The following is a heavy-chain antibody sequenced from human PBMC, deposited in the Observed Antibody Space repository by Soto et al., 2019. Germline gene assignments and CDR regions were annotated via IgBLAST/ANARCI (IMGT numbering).Heavy chain of an antibody. J-gene: IGHJ6*02. CDR3: AREALYVATNPYYYYRMDV. Sequence: PSETLSLTCAVYGGSFSGYYWSWIRQPPGKGLEWIGEINHSGSTNYNPSLKSRVTISVDTSKNQFSLKLSSVTAADTAVYYCAREALYVATNPYYYYRMDVWGQGTTVTVSS. CDR2: INHSGST. D-gene: IGHD5-12*01. CDR1: GGSFSGYY. V-gene: IGHV4-34*01.